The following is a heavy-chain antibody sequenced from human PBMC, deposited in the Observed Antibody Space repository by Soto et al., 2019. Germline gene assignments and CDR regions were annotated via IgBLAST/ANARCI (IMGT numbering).Heavy chain of an antibody. D-gene: IGHD6-19*01. CDR3: ARDTSLPRLRGFDP. CDR1: GYTLTELS. CDR2: FDPEDGET. Sequence: EASVKVSCKVSGYTLTELSMHWVRQAPGKGLEWMGGFDPEDGETIYAQKFQGRVTITADESTSTAYMELSSLRSEDTAVYYCARDTSLPRLRGFDPWGQGTLVTVSS. J-gene: IGHJ5*02. V-gene: IGHV1-24*01.